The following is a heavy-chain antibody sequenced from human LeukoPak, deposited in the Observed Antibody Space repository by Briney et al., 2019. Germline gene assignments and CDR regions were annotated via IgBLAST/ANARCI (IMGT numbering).Heavy chain of an antibody. CDR2: INTNTGNP. CDR3: ARGRFLKAAAGTEDPNLYYFDY. CDR1: GYTFTSYA. V-gene: IGHV7-4-1*02. D-gene: IGHD6-13*01. J-gene: IGHJ4*02. Sequence: GASVKVSCKASGYTFTSYAMNWVRQAPGQGLEWMGWINTNTGNPTYAQGFTERFVFSLDTSVSTAYLQISSLKAEDTAVYYCARGRFLKAAAGTEDPNLYYFDYWGQGTLVTVSS.